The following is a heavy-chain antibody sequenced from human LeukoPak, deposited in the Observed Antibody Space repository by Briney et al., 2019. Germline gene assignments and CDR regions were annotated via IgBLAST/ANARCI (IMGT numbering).Heavy chain of an antibody. Sequence: GGSLRLSCVDSGFTFSSYSMNWVRQAPGKGLEWVSSISSSSSYTNYADSVRGRFTISRENAKNSLYLQMNSLRAEDTAVYYCANEKGGIDYWGQGTLVTVSS. D-gene: IGHD1-14*01. CDR2: ISSSSSYT. J-gene: IGHJ4*02. V-gene: IGHV3-21*04. CDR3: ANEKGGIDY. CDR1: GFTFSSYS.